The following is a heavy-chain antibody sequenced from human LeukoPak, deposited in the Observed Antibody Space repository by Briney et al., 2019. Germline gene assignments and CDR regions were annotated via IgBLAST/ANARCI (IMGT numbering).Heavy chain of an antibody. CDR2: IYYSGST. CDR3: ARVPITYYYDSSGYTSEEIDY. J-gene: IGHJ4*02. V-gene: IGHV4-39*01. Sequence: SETLSLTCTVSGGSISSSSYYWGWIRQPPGKGLEWIGSIYYSGSTYYNPSLKSRVTISVDTSKNQFSLKLSSVTAADTAVYYCARVPITYYYDSSGYTSEEIDYWGQGTLVTVSS. D-gene: IGHD3-22*01. CDR1: GGSISSSSYY.